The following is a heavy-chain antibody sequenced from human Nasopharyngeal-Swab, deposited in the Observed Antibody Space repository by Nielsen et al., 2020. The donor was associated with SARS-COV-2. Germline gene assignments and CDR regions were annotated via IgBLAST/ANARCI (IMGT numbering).Heavy chain of an antibody. D-gene: IGHD2-15*01. CDR2: IRSKGNSYAT. CDR3: SRCGVICYTGKDS. V-gene: IGHV3-73*01. J-gene: IGHJ4*02. CDR1: GFILSDSA. Sequence: GGSLRLSCAASGFILSDSAIHWVRQASGKGLEWVGRIRSKGNSYATEYAASVEGRFTISRDDSKNTAYLQMNSLMPEDTAVYYCSRCGVICYTGKDSWGQGTLVTVSS.